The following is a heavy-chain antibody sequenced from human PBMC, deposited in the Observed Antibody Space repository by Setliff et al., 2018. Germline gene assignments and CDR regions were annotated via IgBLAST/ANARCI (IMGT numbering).Heavy chain of an antibody. D-gene: IGHD6-13*01. J-gene: IGHJ6*03. CDR3: ARSLTGYSSSSYYYYYMDV. V-gene: IGHV1-69*13. CDR1: GGTFSSYA. CDR2: IIPIFGTA. Sequence: SVKVSCKASGGTFSSYAISWVRQAPGQGLEWMGGIIPIFGTANYAQKFQGRVTITADESTSTAYMKLSSLRSEDTAVYYCARSLTGYSSSSYYYYYMDVWGKGTTVTVS.